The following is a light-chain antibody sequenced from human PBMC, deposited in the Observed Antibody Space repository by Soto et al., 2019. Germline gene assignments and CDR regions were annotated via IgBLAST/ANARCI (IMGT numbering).Light chain of an antibody. CDR3: QQRNIWPPVT. V-gene: IGKV3-15*01. CDR1: QSVSSN. CDR2: GAS. J-gene: IGKJ5*01. Sequence: EIVMTQSPATLSVSPGERATLSFRASQSVSSNLAWYQQKPGQAPRLLIYGASTRATGIPARFSGSGSGTEFTLTVSSLQSEDFAVYYCQQRNIWPPVTFGQGTRLEIK.